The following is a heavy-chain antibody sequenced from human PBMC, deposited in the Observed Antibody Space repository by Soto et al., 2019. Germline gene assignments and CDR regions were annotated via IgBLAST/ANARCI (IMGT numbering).Heavy chain of an antibody. J-gene: IGHJ4*02. CDR2: ISGSGGST. D-gene: IGHD6-19*01. V-gene: IGHV3-23*01. Sequence: HPXESLRLSCAASGFTFSGYAVSWVRQAPGKGLEWVSAISGSGGSTYYADSVKGRFTISRDNSKNTLYLQMNSLRAEDTAVYYCAQVYGSSGRLPFDYWGQGTLVTVSS. CDR1: GFTFSGYA. CDR3: AQVYGSSGRLPFDY.